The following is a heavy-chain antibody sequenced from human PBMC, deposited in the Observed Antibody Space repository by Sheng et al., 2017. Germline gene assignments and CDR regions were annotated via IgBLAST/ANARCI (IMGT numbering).Heavy chain of an antibody. CDR2: INHSGST. Sequence: QVQLQQWGAGLLKPSETLSLTCAVYGGSFSGYYWSWIRQPPGKGLEWIGEINHSGSTNYNPSLKSRVTISVDTSKNQFSLKLSSVTAADTAVYYCARLYKTIAAAGTGDYWGQGTLVTVSS. V-gene: IGHV4-34*01. CDR1: GGSFSGYY. J-gene: IGHJ4*02. CDR3: ARLYKTIAAAGTGDY. D-gene: IGHD6-13*01.